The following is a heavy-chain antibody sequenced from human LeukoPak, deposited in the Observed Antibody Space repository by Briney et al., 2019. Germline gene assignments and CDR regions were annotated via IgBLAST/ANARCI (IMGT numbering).Heavy chain of an antibody. J-gene: IGHJ4*02. CDR3: AKDGGGNCYDPIDY. Sequence: GGSLRLSCGFSGFTFSNYAMSWGRQAPGEGLEGSSGITDSGRSSYFADSVRGRFTISRDKSKNTLYLQMNSLRAEDTALYFCAKDGGGNCYDPIDYWGQGILVTVSS. V-gene: IGHV3-23*01. D-gene: IGHD2-21*01. CDR1: GFTFSNYA. CDR2: ITDSGRSS.